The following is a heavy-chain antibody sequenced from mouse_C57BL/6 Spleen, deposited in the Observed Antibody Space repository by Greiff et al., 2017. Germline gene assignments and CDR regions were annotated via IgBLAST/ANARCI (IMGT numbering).Heavy chain of an antibody. CDR1: GYAFSSSW. Sequence: VMLVESGPELVKPGASVKISCKASGYAFSSSWMNWVQQRPGKGLEWIGRIYPGDGDTNYNGKFKGKATLTADKSSSTAYMQLSSLTSEDSAVYFCANYYGSSYGYFGVWGPAATVTVSS. CDR2: IYPGDGDT. V-gene: IGHV1-82*01. J-gene: IGHJ1*01. CDR3: ANYYGSSYGYFGV. D-gene: IGHD1-1*01.